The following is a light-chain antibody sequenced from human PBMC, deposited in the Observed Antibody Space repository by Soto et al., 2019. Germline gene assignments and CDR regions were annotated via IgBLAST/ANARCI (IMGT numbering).Light chain of an antibody. CDR1: QSIGNS. CDR2: DAS. Sequence: EIVLTQSPASMSLPPGDRATLSCRASQSIGNSLAWYQQKPGQAPRLLIYDASSRASGVPARFSGSGSGKDFTLTVSGLEPEDFAVYFCQQGTFGQGTKVEI. V-gene: IGKV3-11*01. CDR3: QQGT. J-gene: IGKJ1*01.